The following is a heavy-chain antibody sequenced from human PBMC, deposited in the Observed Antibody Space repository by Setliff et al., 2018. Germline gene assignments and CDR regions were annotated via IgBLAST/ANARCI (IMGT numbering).Heavy chain of an antibody. J-gene: IGHJ6*03. CDR2: TIPIFGTT. CDR1: GGTFSSYG. D-gene: IGHD3-22*01. V-gene: IGHV1-69*05. Sequence: GASVKVSCKASGGTFSSYGISWVRQAPGQGLEWMGGTIPIFGTTNYAQKFQGRVTIITDESTSTAYVQLGSLRSEDTAVYYCVREGVDSRSSTDYRYYMDVWGKGTTVTAP. CDR3: VREGVDSRSSTDYRYYMDV.